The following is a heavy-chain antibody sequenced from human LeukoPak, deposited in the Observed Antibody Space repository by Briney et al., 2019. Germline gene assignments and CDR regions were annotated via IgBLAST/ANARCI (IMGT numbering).Heavy chain of an antibody. Sequence: GGSLRLSCAASGFTCSRYWMSWVRAAPGKGLEWVGNIQPDGSEKYYVDSVKGRFTISRDNAKNSLYLQMNSLSVEDTAVYYCVPEYYDYGDGGYWGQGTLVTVSS. D-gene: IGHD4-17*01. V-gene: IGHV3-7*01. CDR3: VPEYYDYGDGGY. J-gene: IGHJ4*02. CDR2: IQPDGSEK. CDR1: GFTCSRYW.